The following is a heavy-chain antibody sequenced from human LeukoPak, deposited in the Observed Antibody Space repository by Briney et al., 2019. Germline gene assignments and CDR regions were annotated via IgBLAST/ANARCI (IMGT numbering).Heavy chain of an antibody. D-gene: IGHD6-19*01. Sequence: PGGSLRLSCAASGFTFSSYSMNWVRQAPGKGLEWVSSISSSSSYIYYADSVKGRFTISRDNAKNSLYLQMNSLRAEDTAVYYCAREGISVAAYFDYWGQGTLVTVS. J-gene: IGHJ4*02. CDR2: ISSSSSYI. CDR3: AREGISVAAYFDY. CDR1: GFTFSSYS. V-gene: IGHV3-21*01.